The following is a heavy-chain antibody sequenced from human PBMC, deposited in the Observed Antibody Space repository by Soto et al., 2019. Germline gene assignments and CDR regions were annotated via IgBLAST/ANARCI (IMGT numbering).Heavy chain of an antibody. D-gene: IGHD3-22*01. CDR1: GGSFGGYY. V-gene: IGHV4-34*01. J-gene: IGHJ4*02. Sequence: PSETLSLTCAVYGGSFGGYYWSWIRQPPGKGLEWIGEINHSGSTNYNPSLKSRVTISVDTSKNQFSLKLSSVTAADTAVYYCARSIPEYFYDSSGYYLGHFDYWGQGTLVTVSS. CDR2: INHSGST. CDR3: ARSIPEYFYDSSGYYLGHFDY.